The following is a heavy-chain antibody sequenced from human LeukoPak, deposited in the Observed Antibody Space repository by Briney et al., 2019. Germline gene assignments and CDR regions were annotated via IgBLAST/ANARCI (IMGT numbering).Heavy chain of an antibody. CDR1: GFTFSSYA. J-gene: IGHJ6*03. Sequence: GGSLRLSCAASGFTFSSYAMHWVRQAPGKGLGWVAVISYDGSNKYYADSVKGRFTISRDNSKNTLYLQMNSLRAEDTAVYYCARDRVTIFGVARYYYYYMDVWGKGTTVTVSS. V-gene: IGHV3-30*01. CDR3: ARDRVTIFGVARYYYYYMDV. CDR2: ISYDGSNK. D-gene: IGHD3-3*01.